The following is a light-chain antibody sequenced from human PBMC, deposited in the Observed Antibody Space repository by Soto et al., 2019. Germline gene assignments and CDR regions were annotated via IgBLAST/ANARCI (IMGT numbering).Light chain of an antibody. V-gene: IGLV1-40*01. CDR1: RSNIGAGYD. Sequence: QSVLPQPPSVSGAPGQRVPISCTGSRSNIGAGYDVHWYQQLPGTAPKLLIYGNSNRPSGVPDRFSGSKSGTSASLAITGLQAEDEADYYCQSYDSSLSEVFGTGTKLT. CDR2: GNS. CDR3: QSYDSSLSEV. J-gene: IGLJ1*01.